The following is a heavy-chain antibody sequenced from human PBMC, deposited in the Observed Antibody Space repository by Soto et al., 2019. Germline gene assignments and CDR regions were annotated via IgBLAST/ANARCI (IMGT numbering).Heavy chain of an antibody. CDR2: ISYDGSNK. V-gene: IGHV3-30*18. CDR1: GFTFSSYG. Sequence: GGSLRLSCAASGFTFSSYGMHWVRQAPGKGLEWVAVISYDGSNKYYADSVKGRFTISRDNSKNTLYLQMNSLRAEDTAVYYCAKGWASSSWYSGFYYYYGMDVWGQGTTVTVSS. D-gene: IGHD6-13*01. J-gene: IGHJ6*02. CDR3: AKGWASSSWYSGFYYYYGMDV.